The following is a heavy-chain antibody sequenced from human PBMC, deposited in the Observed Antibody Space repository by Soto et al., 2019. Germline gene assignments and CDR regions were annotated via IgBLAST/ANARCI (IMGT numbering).Heavy chain of an antibody. CDR1: GFPFSVCG. Sequence: ESGGGLVQPGGSLRLCCAASGFPFSVCGMNWVRQAPGRGPEWVSGISAGSGSTYYADSVKGRFTISRDNSKTTVYLHMSSLRVEDTAVYYCAKDKEAGSANAFDIWGQGTMVNVSS. J-gene: IGHJ3*02. V-gene: IGHV3-23*01. D-gene: IGHD3-10*01. CDR3: AKDKEAGSANAFDI. CDR2: ISAGSGST.